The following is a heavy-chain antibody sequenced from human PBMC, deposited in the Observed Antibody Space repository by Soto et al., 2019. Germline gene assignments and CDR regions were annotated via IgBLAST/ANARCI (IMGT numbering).Heavy chain of an antibody. CDR3: ASSHAGAHITAAVH. CDR1: GGSISSGGYS. D-gene: IGHD6-13*01. Sequence: SETLSLTCAVSGGSISSGGYSWSWIRQPPGKGLEWIGYIYHSGSTYYNPSLKSRVTISVDRSKNQFSLKLSSVTAADTAVYYCASSHAGAHITAAVHLGKGTLITVSS. CDR2: IYHSGST. J-gene: IGHJ4*02. V-gene: IGHV4-30-2*01.